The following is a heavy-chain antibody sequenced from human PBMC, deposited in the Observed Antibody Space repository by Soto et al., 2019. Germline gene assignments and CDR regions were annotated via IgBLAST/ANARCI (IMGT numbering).Heavy chain of an antibody. J-gene: IGHJ4*02. CDR2: IKQDGSEK. V-gene: IGHV3-7*01. CDR1: GFTFSSYW. Sequence: AGGSLRLSCAVSGFTFSSYWMSWVRQAPGKGLEWVANIKQDGSEKYYVDSVKGRFTISRDNAKNSLYLQMNSLRAEDTAVYYCARAYSDYDSLDYWGQGTLVTVSS. D-gene: IGHD5-12*01. CDR3: ARAYSDYDSLDY.